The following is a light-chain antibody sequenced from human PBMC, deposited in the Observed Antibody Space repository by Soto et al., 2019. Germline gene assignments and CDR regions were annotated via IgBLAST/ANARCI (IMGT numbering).Light chain of an antibody. CDR2: DVS. J-gene: IGLJ2*01. CDR3: SSYTGSSNVV. V-gene: IGLV2-14*03. Sequence: QSALTQPASVSGSPGQSITISCTGTSSDVGRYNYVSWYQQHPGKAPKLMICDVSNRPSGVSIRFSGSKSGNTASLTISGLQAEDEADYYCSSYTGSSNVVFGGGTKLTVL. CDR1: SSDVGRYNY.